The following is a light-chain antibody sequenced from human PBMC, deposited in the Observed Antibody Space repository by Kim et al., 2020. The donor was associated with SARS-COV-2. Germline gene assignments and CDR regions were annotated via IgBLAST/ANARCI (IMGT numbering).Light chain of an antibody. V-gene: IGLV6-57*03. Sequence: GKTVTISCPRSSGSIASNYGQWYQQRPGSAPTTVIYEDNQRPSGVPDRFSGSIDSSSNSASLTISGLKTEDEADYYCQSYDSSNRVFGGGTQLTVL. J-gene: IGLJ3*02. CDR1: SGSIASNY. CDR2: EDN. CDR3: QSYDSSNRV.